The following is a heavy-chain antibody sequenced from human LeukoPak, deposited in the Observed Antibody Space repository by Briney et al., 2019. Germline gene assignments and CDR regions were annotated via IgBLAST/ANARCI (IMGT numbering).Heavy chain of an antibody. CDR2: INPSGGST. V-gene: IGHV1-46*01. CDR3: AREGRVRGVIQPQSFDY. D-gene: IGHD3-10*01. Sequence: GASVKVSCKASGYTFTSYYMHWVRQAPGQGLEWMGIINPSGGSTSHAQKFQGRVTMTRDTSTSTVYMELSSLRSEDTAVYYCAREGRVRGVIQPQSFDYWGQGTLVTVSS. J-gene: IGHJ4*02. CDR1: GYTFTSYY.